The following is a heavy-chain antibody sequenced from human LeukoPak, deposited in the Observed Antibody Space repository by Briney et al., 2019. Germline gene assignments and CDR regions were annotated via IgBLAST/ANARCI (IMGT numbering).Heavy chain of an antibody. D-gene: IGHD2-2*01. CDR1: GGSISSYD. J-gene: IGHJ4*02. Sequence: TSETLSLTCTVSGGSISSYDWSWIRQPPGKGLEWIGYIYYSGSTNYNPSLKSRVTISVDTSKNQFSLKLSSVTAADTAVYYCARGLEYQLLGPYFDYWGQGTLVTVSS. CDR3: ARGLEYQLLGPYFDY. CDR2: IYYSGST. V-gene: IGHV4-59*01.